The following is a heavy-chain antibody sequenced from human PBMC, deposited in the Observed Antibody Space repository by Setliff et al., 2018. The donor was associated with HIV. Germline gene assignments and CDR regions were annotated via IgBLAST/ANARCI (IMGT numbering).Heavy chain of an antibody. V-gene: IGHV4-31*03. D-gene: IGHD3-3*01. CDR3: AGFSYNFWVYRFDH. Sequence: PSETLSLTCSVSGGSTTSGGYYWSWIRQHPGKGLEYIGYIYYSGSTYYNPSLKSRVTMSIDTSTQQFLLNVTSETAADTAVYYCAGFSYNFWVYRFDHWGQGALVTVSS. CDR1: GGSTTSGGYY. J-gene: IGHJ4*02. CDR2: IYYSGST.